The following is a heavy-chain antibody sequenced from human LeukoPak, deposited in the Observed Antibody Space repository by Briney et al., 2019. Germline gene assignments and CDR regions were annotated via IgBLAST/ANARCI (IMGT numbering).Heavy chain of an antibody. CDR2: IKSKIDGGTI. CDR3: TTRRQDGC. V-gene: IGHV3-15*01. D-gene: IGHD6-25*01. J-gene: IGHJ4*02. CDR1: GFTFSDYY. Sequence: GGSLRLSYAASGFTFSDYYMSWIRQAPGKGPEWVVRIKSKIDGGTIDDGAPVKGRFTFSRDDSRNTLYLQMNSLKTEDTAVYYCTTRRQDGCWGQGTLVTV.